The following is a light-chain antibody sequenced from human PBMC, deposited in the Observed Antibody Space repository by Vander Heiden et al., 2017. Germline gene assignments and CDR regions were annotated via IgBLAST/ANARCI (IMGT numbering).Light chain of an antibody. CDR3: HQSYGTAST. V-gene: IGKV1-39*01. CDR1: QSISSY. J-gene: IGKJ2*01. CDR2: AAS. Sequence: DIQMTQSPSSLSASVGDRVTITCRASQSISSYLNWYQQKPGKAPKLLIYAASSLQSGVPSRFSGSGSGTDFTLTISRLQPEDFATYYCHQSYGTASTFGQGTKMEIK.